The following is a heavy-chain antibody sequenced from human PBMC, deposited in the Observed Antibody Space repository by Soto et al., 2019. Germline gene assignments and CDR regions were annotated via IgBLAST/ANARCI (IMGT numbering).Heavy chain of an antibody. V-gene: IGHV4-30-4*01. J-gene: IGHJ1*01. CDR2: IYYSGST. D-gene: IGHD6-13*01. CDR3: ARAVGIAAAGSPTGEYFQH. Sequence: ASETLSLTCTVSGGSISSGDYYWSWNRQPPGKGLEWIGYIYYSGSTYYNPSLKSRVTISVDTSKNQFSLKLSSVTAAHTAVYYCARAVGIAAAGSPTGEYFQHWGQGTLVTVSS. CDR1: GGSISSGDYY.